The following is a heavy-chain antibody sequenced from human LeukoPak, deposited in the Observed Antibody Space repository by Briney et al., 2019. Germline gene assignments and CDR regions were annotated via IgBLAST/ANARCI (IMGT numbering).Heavy chain of an antibody. CDR1: GITFSNSG. CDR3: ARDDTVTGHFDY. CDR2: IGHDGRNK. V-gene: IGHV3-30*02. J-gene: IGHJ4*02. D-gene: IGHD4-11*01. Sequence: PGGSLRLSCEASGITFSNSGMHWVRQAPGKGLEWVAYIGHDGRNKFYTESVRGRFTISGDNSMKMAYLQMNSLRTEDTAVYYCARDDTVTGHFDYWGQGTLVTVSS.